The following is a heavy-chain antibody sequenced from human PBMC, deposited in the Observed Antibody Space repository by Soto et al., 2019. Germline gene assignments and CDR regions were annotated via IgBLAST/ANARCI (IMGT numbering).Heavy chain of an antibody. V-gene: IGHV3-53*01. CDR3: TTWHLREHAYDI. D-gene: IGHD4-17*01. J-gene: IGHJ3*02. CDR1: GLTVSGKQY. Sequence: DVQLVESGGGLIQPGGSLRLSRAASGLTVSGKQYMAWVRQAPGKGLEWVSALYDVDGTYYADSVKGRFTTSGDSSKTIVYLQMNSLRPDDTAVYYCTTWHLREHAYDIWGQGTAVTVSS. CDR2: LYDVDGT.